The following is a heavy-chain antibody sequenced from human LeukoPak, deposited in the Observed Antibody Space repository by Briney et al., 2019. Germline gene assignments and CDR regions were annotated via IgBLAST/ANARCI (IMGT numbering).Heavy chain of an antibody. D-gene: IGHD5-12*01. CDR2: ISAYNGDT. CDR1: GYIFTIYG. Sequence: ASVKVSCKASGYIFTIYGISWVRQAPGQGLEWMRWISAYNGDTNYAQKFQGRVTVTTDTSTTTAYMELRSLRSDDSAVYYCARRSGYDRRMGTLDFWGQGTLVTVSS. V-gene: IGHV1-18*01. J-gene: IGHJ4*02. CDR3: ARRSGYDRRMGTLDF.